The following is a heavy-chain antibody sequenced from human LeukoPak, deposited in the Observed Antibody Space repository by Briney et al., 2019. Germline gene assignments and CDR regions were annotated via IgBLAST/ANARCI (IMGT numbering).Heavy chain of an antibody. CDR1: GGSISSSSYY. D-gene: IGHD6-13*01. CDR3: ARALGIAAAGTDWFDP. J-gene: IGHJ5*02. V-gene: IGHV4-39*07. CDR2: IYYSGSA. Sequence: SETLSLTCTVSGGSISSSSYYWGWIRQPPGKGLEWIGSIYYSGSAYYNPSLMSRVTISVDTSKNQFSLKLSSVTAADTAVYYCARALGIAAAGTDWFDPWGQGTLVTVSS.